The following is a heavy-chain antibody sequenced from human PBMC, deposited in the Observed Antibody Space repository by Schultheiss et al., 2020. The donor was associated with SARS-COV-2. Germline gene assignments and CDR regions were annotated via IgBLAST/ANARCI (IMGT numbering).Heavy chain of an antibody. Sequence: SETLSLTCTVSGGSISSYYWSWIRQPPGKGLEWIGRIYTSGSTNYNPSLKSRVTISVDTSKNQFSLKLSSVTAADTAVYYCARGGYYDFWSGYYLWNAFDIWGQGTMVTVSS. J-gene: IGHJ3*02. CDR3: ARGGYYDFWSGYYLWNAFDI. V-gene: IGHV4-4*07. D-gene: IGHD3-3*01. CDR1: GGSISSYY. CDR2: IYTSGST.